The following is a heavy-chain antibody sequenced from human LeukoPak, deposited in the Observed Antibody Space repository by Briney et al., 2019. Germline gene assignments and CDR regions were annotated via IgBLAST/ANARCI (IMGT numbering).Heavy chain of an antibody. CDR3: ARVAGSIDY. CDR2: INLKSGYT. CDR1: GYTFTSYD. Sequence: ASVRVSCKASGYTFTSYDINWARQASGQGLEWMGWINLKSGYTGYAQKFQGRVTITRDTSISTAYMELSSLRSEDTAVYYCARVAGSIDYWGQGTLVTVSS. V-gene: IGHV1-8*03. J-gene: IGHJ4*02. D-gene: IGHD6-19*01.